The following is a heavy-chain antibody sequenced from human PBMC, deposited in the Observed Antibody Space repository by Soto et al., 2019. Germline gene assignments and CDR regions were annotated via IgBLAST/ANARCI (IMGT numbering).Heavy chain of an antibody. CDR3: VRGGFLSASASYLNFFDS. CDR1: YGSFGRYF. Sequence: QVQLQESGPGLVKPSETLSLTCTVSYGSFGRYFWSWVRQPPGKGLEWIGYIFNSANTLYTPSLRGRATISLDTSKNQFSLKLTSVTAADTAVYYCVRGGFLSASASYLNFFDSWGQGALVTVSS. D-gene: IGHD3-16*01. J-gene: IGHJ4*02. V-gene: IGHV4-59*01. CDR2: IFNSANT.